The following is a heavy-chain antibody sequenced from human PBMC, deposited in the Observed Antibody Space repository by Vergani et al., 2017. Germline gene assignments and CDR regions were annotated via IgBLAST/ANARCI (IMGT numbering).Heavy chain of an antibody. CDR2: IKQDGSEK. CDR1: GFMFSNYW. Sequence: EVQLVESGGGLVQPGGSLRLSCAASGFMFSNYWMNWVRQAPGKGLEWVANIKQDGSEKYYVDSVRGRFTISRDNSKNTLYLQMNSLRAEDTAVYYCAKDRSWGKGTTVTVSS. V-gene: IGHV3-7*03. CDR3: AKDRS. J-gene: IGHJ6*04.